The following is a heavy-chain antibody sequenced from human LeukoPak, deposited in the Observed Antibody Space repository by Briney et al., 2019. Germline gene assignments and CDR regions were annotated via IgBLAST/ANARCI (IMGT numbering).Heavy chain of an antibody. CDR3: ARDGRNWNYGSWFDP. V-gene: IGHV4-39*07. D-gene: IGHD1-7*01. J-gene: IGHJ5*02. CDR1: GGSISSSSYY. Sequence: PSETLSLTCTVSGGSISSSSYYWGWIRQPPGKGLEWIGNIYYSGSTNYNPSLKSRVTISVDTSKNQFSLKLSSVTAADTAVYYCARDGRNWNYGSWFDPWGQGTLVTVSS. CDR2: IYYSGST.